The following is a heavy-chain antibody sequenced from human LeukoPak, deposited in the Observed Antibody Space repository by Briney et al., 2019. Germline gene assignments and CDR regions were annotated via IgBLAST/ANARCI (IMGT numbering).Heavy chain of an antibody. CDR3: ARGGNTPSAYWFDP. CDR1: EFTFSTYS. J-gene: IGHJ5*02. V-gene: IGHV3-48*04. Sequence: GGSLRLSCAASEFTFSTYSFNWVRQAPGKGLEWISYISGNSGAIYYADSVKGRFTISRDNAKNSLYLQMNSLRAEDTAVYYCARGGNTPSAYWFDPWGQGTLVTVSS. D-gene: IGHD3-10*01. CDR2: ISGNSGAI.